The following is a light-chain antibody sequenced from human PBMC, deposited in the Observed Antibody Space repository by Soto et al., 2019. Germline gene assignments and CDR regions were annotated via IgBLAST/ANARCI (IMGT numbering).Light chain of an antibody. CDR3: QQYGGSPRT. V-gene: IGKV3-20*01. Sequence: EIVLTQSACTLSLSPGERATLSCGASQSVSSSSLAWYQQKSGQAPRLLIHDASSRATGIPDRFSGSGYGTDFNLTISRLETEDFAVYYCQQYGGSPRTFGQGTKVDIK. CDR2: DAS. J-gene: IGKJ1*01. CDR1: QSVSSSS.